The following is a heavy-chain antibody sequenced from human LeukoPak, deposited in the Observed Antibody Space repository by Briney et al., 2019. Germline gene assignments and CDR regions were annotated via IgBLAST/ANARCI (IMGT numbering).Heavy chain of an antibody. J-gene: IGHJ4*02. Sequence: SETLSLTCTVSGGSISSYYWSWIRQPAGKGLEWIGRIYTSGSTNANPSLKTRVTMSVDTSENQISLKLSSVTAADTAVYYCARDNPPQYNSGWFACWGQGTLSPSPQ. CDR3: ARDNPPQYNSGWFAC. CDR2: IYTSGST. V-gene: IGHV4-4*07. CDR1: GGSISSYY. D-gene: IGHD6-19*01.